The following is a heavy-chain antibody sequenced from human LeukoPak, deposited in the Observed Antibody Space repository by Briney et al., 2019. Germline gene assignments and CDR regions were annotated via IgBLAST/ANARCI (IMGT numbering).Heavy chain of an antibody. V-gene: IGHV3-9*01. CDR1: GFTFGDYA. CDR2: ISWNSAGT. D-gene: IGHD2-21*02. J-gene: IGHJ6*02. Sequence: PGGSLRLSCAASGFTFGDYAMHWVRQAPGKGPEWVSGISWNSAGTGYADSVKGRFTISRDNAKNSLYLQMNSLRPEDTAFYYCAKVVTSYYYYSGFDVWGPGTTVTVSS. CDR3: AKVVTSYYYYSGFDV.